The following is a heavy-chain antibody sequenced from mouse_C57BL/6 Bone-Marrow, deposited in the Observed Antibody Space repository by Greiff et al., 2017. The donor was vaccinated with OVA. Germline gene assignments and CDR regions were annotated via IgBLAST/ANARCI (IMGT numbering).Heavy chain of an antibody. V-gene: IGHV1-72*01. D-gene: IGHD1-1*01. CDR3: ARLRPEELTYFDV. CDR2: IDPNSGGT. Sequence: VQLQQPAAELVKPGASVKLSCKASGYTFTSYWMHWVKQRPGRGLEWIGRIDPNSGGTKYNEKFKSKATLTVDKPSSTAYMQLSSLTSEDSAVYYSARLRPEELTYFDVWGTGTTVTVSS. CDR1: GYTFTSYW. J-gene: IGHJ1*03.